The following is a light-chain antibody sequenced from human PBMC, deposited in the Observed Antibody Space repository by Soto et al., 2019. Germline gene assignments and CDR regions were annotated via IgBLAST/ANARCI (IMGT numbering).Light chain of an antibody. V-gene: IGLV2-14*01. Sequence: SVLTQPASVSGSPGQSITISCTGASSDVGGYNFVSWYQQHPGKAPKVMIYDVNHRPSGVSNRFSGSKSGNTASLTISGLQAEDEADYYCVSYTSSSTWVFGGGTKVTVL. CDR1: SSDVGGYNF. CDR2: DVN. CDR3: VSYTSSSTWV. J-gene: IGLJ3*02.